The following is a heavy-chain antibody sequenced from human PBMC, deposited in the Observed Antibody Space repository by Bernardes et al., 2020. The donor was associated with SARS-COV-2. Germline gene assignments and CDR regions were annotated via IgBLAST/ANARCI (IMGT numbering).Heavy chain of an antibody. V-gene: IGHV3-48*01. CDR3: AREAPRAVAGTIHDAFDI. D-gene: IGHD6-19*01. Sequence: GGSLRLSCAASGFTFSSYSMNWVRQAPGKGLEWVSYISSSSSTIYYADSVKGRFTISRDNAKNSLYLQMNSLRAEDTAVYYCAREAPRAVAGTIHDAFDIWGQGTMVTVSS. J-gene: IGHJ3*02. CDR2: ISSSSSTI. CDR1: GFTFSSYS.